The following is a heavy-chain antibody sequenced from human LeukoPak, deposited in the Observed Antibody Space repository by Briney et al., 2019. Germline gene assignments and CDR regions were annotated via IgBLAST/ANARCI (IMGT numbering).Heavy chain of an antibody. V-gene: IGHV1-69*13. CDR2: IIPIFGTA. Sequence: SVKVSCKASGGTFSSYAISWVRQAPGQGLEWMGGIIPIFGTANYAQKFQGRVTITADESTSTAYMELSSLRSEDTAVYYCAASPLDYDSSGYCPFDYWGQGTLVTVSS. J-gene: IGHJ4*02. CDR1: GGTFSSYA. CDR3: AASPLDYDSSGYCPFDY. D-gene: IGHD3-22*01.